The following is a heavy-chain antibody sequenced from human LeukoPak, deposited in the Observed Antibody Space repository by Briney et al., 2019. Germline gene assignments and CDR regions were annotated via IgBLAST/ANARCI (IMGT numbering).Heavy chain of an antibody. V-gene: IGHV1-18*01. D-gene: IGHD6-6*01. Sequence: ASVKVSCKASGYTFTTYALHWVRQAPGQRLEWMGWISAYNGNTNYAQKLQGRVTMTTDTSTSTAYMELRSLRSDDTAVYYCARDLEYSSSSAGWGQGTLVTVFS. CDR2: ISAYNGNT. CDR3: ARDLEYSSSSAG. J-gene: IGHJ4*02. CDR1: GYTFTTYA.